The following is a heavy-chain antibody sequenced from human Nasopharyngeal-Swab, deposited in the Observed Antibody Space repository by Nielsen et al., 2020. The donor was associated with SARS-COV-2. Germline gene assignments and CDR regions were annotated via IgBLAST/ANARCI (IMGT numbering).Heavy chain of an antibody. V-gene: IGHV1-69*13. D-gene: IGHD6-19*01. CDR2: IIPIFGTA. J-gene: IGHJ5*02. Sequence: SVQVSCKASGGTFSSYAISWVRQAPGQGLEWMGGIIPIFGTANYAQKFQGRVTITADESTSTAYMELSSLRSEDTAVYYCASTGYSSGWYLGWFDPWGQGTLVTVSS. CDR3: ASTGYSSGWYLGWFDP. CDR1: GGTFSSYA.